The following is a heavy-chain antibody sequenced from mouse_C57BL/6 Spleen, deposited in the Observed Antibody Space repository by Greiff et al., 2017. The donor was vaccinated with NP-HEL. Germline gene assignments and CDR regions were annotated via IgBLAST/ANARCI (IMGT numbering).Heavy chain of an antibody. V-gene: IGHV5-6*01. CDR1: GFTFSSYG. J-gene: IGHJ4*01. Sequence: EVKLQESGGDLVKPGGSLKLSCAASGFTFSSYGMSWVRQTPDKRLEWVATISSGGSYTYYPDSVKGRFTISRDNAKNTLYLQMSSLKSEDTAMYYCARSYYGSSEDYAMDYWGQGTSVTVSS. D-gene: IGHD1-1*01. CDR2: ISSGGSYT. CDR3: ARSYYGSSEDYAMDY.